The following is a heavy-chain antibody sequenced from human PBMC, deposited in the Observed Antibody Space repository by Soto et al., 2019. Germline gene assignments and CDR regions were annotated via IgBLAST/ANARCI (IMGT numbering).Heavy chain of an antibody. J-gene: IGHJ6*02. CDR3: ATMKGGSQYYYYGMDV. Sequence: QVQLVQSGAEVKKPGSSVKVFCKASGGTFSSYAISWVRQAPGQGLEWMGGIIPMFGTADYAQKFQGRVTITADESTSTAYMELSSLRSDDTAVYYCATMKGGSQYYYYGMDVWGQGTTVTVSS. D-gene: IGHD3-10*01. V-gene: IGHV1-69*12. CDR2: IIPMFGTA. CDR1: GGTFSSYA.